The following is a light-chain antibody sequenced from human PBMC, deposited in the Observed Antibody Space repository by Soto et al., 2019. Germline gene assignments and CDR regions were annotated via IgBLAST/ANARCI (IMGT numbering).Light chain of an antibody. CDR2: DVS. J-gene: IGLJ2*01. Sequence: QSVLTQPASVSGSPGQSITISCTGTSSDVGGYNYVSWYQHHPGRAPKLMIYDVSNRPSGVSSRFSGSKSGNTASLTISGLQAEDEADYYCSSYRSSSTPYVVFGGGTKLTVL. CDR1: SSDVGGYNY. V-gene: IGLV2-14*03. CDR3: SSYRSSSTPYVV.